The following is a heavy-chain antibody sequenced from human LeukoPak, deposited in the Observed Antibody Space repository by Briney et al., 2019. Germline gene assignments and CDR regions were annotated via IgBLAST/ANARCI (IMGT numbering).Heavy chain of an antibody. Sequence: ASVKVSCKASGYTFTGYYMHWVRQAPGQGLEWMGWINPNSGGTNYAQKFQGRVTMTRDTSISTAYMELSRLRSDDTAVYYCAREADYYDSSGYYSLWGQGTLVTVSS. CDR1: GYTFTGYY. CDR2: INPNSGGT. J-gene: IGHJ4*02. V-gene: IGHV1-2*02. D-gene: IGHD3-22*01. CDR3: AREADYYDSSGYYSL.